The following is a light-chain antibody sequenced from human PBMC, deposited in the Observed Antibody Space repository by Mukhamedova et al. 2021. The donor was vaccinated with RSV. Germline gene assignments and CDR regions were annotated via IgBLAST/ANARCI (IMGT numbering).Light chain of an antibody. V-gene: IGKV1-6*01. CDR3: LQDYNYPYT. CDR2: AVS. J-gene: IGKJ2*01. Sequence: WYQRRVHGQAPKPLIYAVSHLQSGVPSRLSGSGSGTDFTLTISSLQPEDFATYYCLQDYNYPYTFGQGTKLELK.